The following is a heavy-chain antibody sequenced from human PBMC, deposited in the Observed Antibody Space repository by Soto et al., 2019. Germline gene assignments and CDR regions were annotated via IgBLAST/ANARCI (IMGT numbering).Heavy chain of an antibody. CDR1: GFTFSSYS. CDR2: ISSSSSYI. D-gene: IGHD5-12*01. Sequence: EVQLVESGGGRVKPGGSLRLSCAASGFTFSSYSLNWVRQAPGKGLECVSSISSSSSYIYYADSVKGRFTISRDNAKNSLYRQMNSLRAEDTAVYYCARDGDIVATIEQNWFDPWGQGTLVTVSS. J-gene: IGHJ5*02. V-gene: IGHV3-21*01. CDR3: ARDGDIVATIEQNWFDP.